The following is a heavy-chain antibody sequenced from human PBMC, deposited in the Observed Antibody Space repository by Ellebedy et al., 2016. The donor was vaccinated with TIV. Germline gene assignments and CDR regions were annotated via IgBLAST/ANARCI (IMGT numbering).Heavy chain of an antibody. Sequence: GESLKIFCAASGFTFSSYAIHWVRQAPGKGLEWVAVVSYDGRNKYYADSVKGRFTISRDNSKNTLYLQMNSLRPEDTAVYYCARDAVQFYYYGMDVWGQGTTVTVSS. CDR2: VSYDGRNK. V-gene: IGHV3-30*04. CDR3: ARDAVQFYYYGMDV. CDR1: GFTFSSYA. J-gene: IGHJ6*02.